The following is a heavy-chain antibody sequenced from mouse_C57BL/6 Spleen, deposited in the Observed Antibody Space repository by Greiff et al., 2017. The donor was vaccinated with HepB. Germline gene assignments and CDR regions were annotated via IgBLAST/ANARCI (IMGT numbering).Heavy chain of an antibody. D-gene: IGHD2-4*01. V-gene: IGHV5-6*01. J-gene: IGHJ2*01. Sequence: EVKLQESGGDLVKPGGSLKLSCAASGFTFSSYGMSWVRQTPDKRLEWVATISSGGSYTYYPDSVKGRFTISRDNAKNTLYLQMSSLKSEDTAMYYCARPHYDYAFDYWGQGTTLTVSS. CDR3: ARPHYDYAFDY. CDR2: ISSGGSYT. CDR1: GFTFSSYG.